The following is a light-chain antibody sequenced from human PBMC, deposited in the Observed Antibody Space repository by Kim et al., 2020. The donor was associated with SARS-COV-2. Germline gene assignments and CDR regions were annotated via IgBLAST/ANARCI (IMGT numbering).Light chain of an antibody. Sequence: DIQMTQSPSTLSASVGDRVTITCRASQSISSWFAWYQQKPGKAPKLLIYDASSLESGVPSRFSGSGSGTEFTLTISSLQPDDFATYYCQQYNSYSLLTFGGGTKVEI. CDR2: DAS. CDR1: QSISSW. CDR3: QQYNSYSLLT. V-gene: IGKV1-5*01. J-gene: IGKJ4*01.